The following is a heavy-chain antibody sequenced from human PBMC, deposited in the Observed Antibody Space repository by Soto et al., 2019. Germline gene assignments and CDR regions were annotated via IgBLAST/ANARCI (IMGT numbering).Heavy chain of an antibody. CDR2: ISSSSSTI. V-gene: IGHV3-48*01. J-gene: IGHJ4*02. CDR1: GFPFRSYG. CDR3: ARDDCTTTTCFGY. D-gene: IGHD2-2*01. Sequence: PGGSLRLSCAASGFPFRSYGMNWVRQAPGKGLEWVSYISSSSSTIYYADSVKGRFTISRDNAKNSLYLQMNSLRAEDTALYYCARDDCTTTTCFGYWGQGTPVTVSS.